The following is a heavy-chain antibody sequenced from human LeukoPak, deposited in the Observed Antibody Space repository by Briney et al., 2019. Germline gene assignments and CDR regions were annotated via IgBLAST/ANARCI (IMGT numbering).Heavy chain of an antibody. Sequence: SVKVSCKASGGTFSSYAISWVRQAPGQGLEWMGGIIPIFGTANYAQKFQGRVTITADKSTSTAYMELSSLRSEDTAVYYCARTYGSGSFLVYWGQGTLVTVSS. CDR3: ARTYGSGSFLVY. CDR2: IIPIFGTA. V-gene: IGHV1-69*06. CDR1: GGTFSSYA. J-gene: IGHJ4*02. D-gene: IGHD3-10*01.